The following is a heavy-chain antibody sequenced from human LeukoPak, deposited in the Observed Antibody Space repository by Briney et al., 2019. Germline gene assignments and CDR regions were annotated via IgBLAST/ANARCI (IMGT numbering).Heavy chain of an antibody. CDR3: ARAEESTYYDILTGCLFDY. Sequence: SQTLSLTCTVSGGSISSGDYYWSWIRQPPGKGLEWIGYIYYSGSTYYNPSLKSRVTISVDTSKNQFSPKLSSVTAADTAVYYCARAEESTYYDILTGCLFDYWGQGTLVTVSS. CDR2: IYYSGST. V-gene: IGHV4-30-4*01. CDR1: GGSISSGDYY. D-gene: IGHD3-9*01. J-gene: IGHJ4*02.